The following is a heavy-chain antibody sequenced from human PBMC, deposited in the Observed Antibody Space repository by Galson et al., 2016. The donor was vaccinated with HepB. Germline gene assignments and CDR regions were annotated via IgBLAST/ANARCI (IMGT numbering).Heavy chain of an antibody. Sequence: SLRLSCAASGFTFRSYGLQWVRQAPGKGPEWLAIITYPGRNQFYADSVKGRFTISRDDSRNSVYLQMDSLREEDTAVYYCGKWDWNDPADWGQGTLVSVSS. J-gene: IGHJ4*02. V-gene: IGHV3-30*03. CDR3: GKWDWNDPAD. CDR2: ITYPGRNQ. CDR1: GFTFRSYG. D-gene: IGHD1-1*01.